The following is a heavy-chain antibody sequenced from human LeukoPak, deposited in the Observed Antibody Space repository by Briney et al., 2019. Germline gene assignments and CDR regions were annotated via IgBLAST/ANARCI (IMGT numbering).Heavy chain of an antibody. Sequence: SETLSLTCAVYGVSFSGYYWSWIRQPPGKGLEWIGEINHSGSTNYNPSLKSRVTISVGTSKNQFSLKLSSVTAADTAVYYCATSVIPYNRFDPWGQGTLVTVSS. CDR2: INHSGST. CDR1: GVSFSGYY. V-gene: IGHV4-34*01. J-gene: IGHJ5*02. D-gene: IGHD3-16*02. CDR3: ATSVIPYNRFDP.